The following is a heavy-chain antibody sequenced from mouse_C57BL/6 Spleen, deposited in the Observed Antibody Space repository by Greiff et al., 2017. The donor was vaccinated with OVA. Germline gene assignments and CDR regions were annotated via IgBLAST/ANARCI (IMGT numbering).Heavy chain of an antibody. CDR3: AREKSDGYYLDY. CDR1: GYSFTDYN. V-gene: IGHV1-39*01. Sequence: VQLKASGPELVKPGASVKISCKASGYSFTDYNMNWVQQSNGKSLEWIGVINPTYGTTSYNQKFKGKATLTVDQSSSTAYMQHNSLTSEDSAVYYCAREKSDGYYLDYWGQGTTLTVSS. J-gene: IGHJ2*01. CDR2: INPTYGTT. D-gene: IGHD2-3*01.